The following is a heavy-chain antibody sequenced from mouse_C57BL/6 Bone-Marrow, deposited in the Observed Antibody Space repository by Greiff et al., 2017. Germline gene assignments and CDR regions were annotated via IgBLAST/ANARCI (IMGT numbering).Heavy chain of an antibody. D-gene: IGHD1-1*01. CDR3: ARGEGYGSSSDY. CDR1: GYTFTSYG. J-gene: IGHJ2*01. V-gene: IGHV1-81*01. Sequence: VQGVESGAELARPGASVKLSCKASGYTFTSYGISWVKQRTGQGLEWIGEIYPRSGNTYYNEKFKGKATLTADKSSSTAYMELRSLTSEDSAVYFCARGEGYGSSSDYWGQGTTLTVSS. CDR2: IYPRSGNT.